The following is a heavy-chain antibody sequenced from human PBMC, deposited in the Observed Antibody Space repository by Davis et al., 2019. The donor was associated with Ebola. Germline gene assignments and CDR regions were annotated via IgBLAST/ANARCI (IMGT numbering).Heavy chain of an antibody. Sequence: PGGSLRLSCATSGFTFSSNAMSWVRQAPGKGLEWVSAISGSGGSTYYADSVKGRFTISRDNSKNTLYLQMNSLRAEDTAVYYCAKDRECSSTSCYSLHIYGMDVWGQGTTVTVSS. D-gene: IGHD2-2*02. CDR2: ISGSGGST. CDR1: GFTFSSNA. J-gene: IGHJ6*02. CDR3: AKDRECSSTSCYSLHIYGMDV. V-gene: IGHV3-23*01.